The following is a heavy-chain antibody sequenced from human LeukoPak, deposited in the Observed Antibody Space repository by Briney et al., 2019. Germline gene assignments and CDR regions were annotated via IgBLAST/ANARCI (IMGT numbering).Heavy chain of an antibody. J-gene: IGHJ4*02. CDR1: GFTFSSYA. D-gene: IGHD3-3*02. V-gene: IGHV3-23*01. CDR3: ATRNILDY. CDR2: ISGSGGST. Sequence: GGSLRLSCAASGFTFSSYAMSWVRQAPGKGLEWVSAISGSGGSTYYADSVKGRVTISRDNSKNTMYLQMNSLRGEDTAVYYCATRNILDYWGQGTLVTVSS.